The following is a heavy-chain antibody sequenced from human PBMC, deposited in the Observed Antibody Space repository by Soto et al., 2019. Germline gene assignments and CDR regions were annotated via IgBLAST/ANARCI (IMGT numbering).Heavy chain of an antibody. V-gene: IGHV1-69*12. J-gene: IGHJ2*01. CDR1: GGTFSNYP. CDR2: IIPIFGTV. CDR3: ARGNHRWLQLWYFDL. D-gene: IGHD5-12*01. Sequence: QVQLVQSGAEVKKPGSSVKVSCKASGGTFSNYPISWVRQAPGQGLEWMRGIIPIFGTVNYAQKFEGRVTITADESTSTAYMEPSSLRSEDTAVYYCARGNHRWLQLWYFDLWGRGTLVTVSS.